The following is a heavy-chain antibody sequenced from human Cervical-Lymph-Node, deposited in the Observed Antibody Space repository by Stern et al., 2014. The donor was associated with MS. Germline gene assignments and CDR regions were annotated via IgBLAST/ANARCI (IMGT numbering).Heavy chain of an antibody. D-gene: IGHD5-18*01. CDR2: VSNMGGGT. V-gene: IGHV3-23*04. J-gene: IGHJ4*02. CDR3: ANGLRQLGYNGY. CDR1: GLTVSSEA. Sequence: EVQLVESGGGSVQPGGPLRLSCVVSGLTVSSEAMSWVRQAPGKGLAWVSGVSNMGGGTCYADSVKGRFAITRDNSENTVFLQMNSLRADDDTAVYYCANGLRQLGYNGYWGQGTMVTVSS.